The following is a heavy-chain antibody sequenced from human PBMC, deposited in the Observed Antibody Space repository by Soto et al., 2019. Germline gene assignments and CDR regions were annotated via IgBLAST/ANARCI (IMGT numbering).Heavy chain of an antibody. CDR3: ADPDSSDN. D-gene: IGHD3-22*01. CDR1: GFTFSNYW. J-gene: IGHJ4*02. CDR2: IKPDGSDE. Sequence: EVQLVESGGALVQPGGSLRLSCAASGFTFSNYWMSWCRQAPGKGMEWVANIKPDGSDEYYVDSMKGRFTISRDNAKNSLYLEMNSLRVEDTAVYYCADPDSSDNWGQGTLVTVSS. V-gene: IGHV3-7*02.